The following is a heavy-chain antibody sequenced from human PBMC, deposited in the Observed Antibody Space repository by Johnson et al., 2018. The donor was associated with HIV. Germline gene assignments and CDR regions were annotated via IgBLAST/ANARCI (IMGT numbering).Heavy chain of an antibody. CDR3: ASSQDDAFDI. CDR2: IGTAGDT. J-gene: IGHJ3*02. V-gene: IGHV3-13*01. CDR1: GFTFSSYD. Sequence: VQLVESGGGLVQPGGSLRLSCAGSGFTFSSYDMHWVRQATGKGLEWVSAIGTAGDTYYPGSVKGRFTISRENAKNSLYLQINSLRAEDTAVYYCASSQDDAFDIWGQGTMVTVSS.